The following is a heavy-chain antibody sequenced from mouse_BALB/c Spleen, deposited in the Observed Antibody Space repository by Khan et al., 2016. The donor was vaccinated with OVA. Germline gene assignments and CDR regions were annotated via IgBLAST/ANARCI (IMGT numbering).Heavy chain of an antibody. V-gene: IGHV1S81*02. J-gene: IGHJ3*01. CDR3: ARSTMITTEFVY. CDR2: INPSNGRT. Sequence: QVQLQQPGAELVKPGASVQLSCKASGYTFSSYWMLWVKQMPGQGLEWIGEINPSNGRTNYNETFKSKATLTVDKSSSTAYMQLSSLTSEDSAVYYCARSTMITTEFVYWGQGTLVTVSA. D-gene: IGHD2-4*01. CDR1: GYTFSSYW.